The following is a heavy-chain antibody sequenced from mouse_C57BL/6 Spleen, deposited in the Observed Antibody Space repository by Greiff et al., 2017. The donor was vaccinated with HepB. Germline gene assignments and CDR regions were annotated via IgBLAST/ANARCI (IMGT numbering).Heavy chain of an antibody. V-gene: IGHV1-54*01. CDR2: INPGSGGT. D-gene: IGHD2-5*01. CDR3: ARSSKRGYFDY. Sequence: QVQLQQSGAELVRPGTSVKVSCKASGYAFTNYLIEWVKQRPGQGLEWIGVINPGSGGTNYNEKFKGKATLTADKSSSTAYMQLSSLTSEDSAVYFCARSSKRGYFDYWGQGTTLTVSS. CDR1: GYAFTNYL. J-gene: IGHJ2*01.